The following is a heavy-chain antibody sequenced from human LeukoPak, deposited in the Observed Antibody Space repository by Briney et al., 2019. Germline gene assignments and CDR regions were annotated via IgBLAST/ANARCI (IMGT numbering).Heavy chain of an antibody. CDR3: ARGFSDPIAAAGTEPFDY. J-gene: IGHJ4*02. CDR2: IYYSGST. CDR1: GGSISSGDYY. Sequence: SETLSLTCTVSGGSISSGDYYWSWIRQPPGKGLEWIGYIYYSGSTYYNPSLKSRVTISVDTSKNQFSLKLSSVTAADTAVYYCARGFSDPIAAAGTEPFDYWGQGTLVTVSS. D-gene: IGHD6-13*01. V-gene: IGHV4-30-4*01.